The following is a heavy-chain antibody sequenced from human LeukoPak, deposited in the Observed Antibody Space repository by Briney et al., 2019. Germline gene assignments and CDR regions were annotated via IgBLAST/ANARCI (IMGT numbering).Heavy chain of an antibody. V-gene: IGHV4-34*01. D-gene: IGHD6-25*01. CDR3: ARGSDRSKAGDH. CDR2: IHPSGIF. Sequence: PSETLSLTCAVYGGSCDDYYCSWLRQPPGKGLEWIGEIHPSGIFYYNSSLMSRVTISIDTSKSQFSLRLTSVTAADTAFYYCARGSDRSKAGDHWGQGSLVTVSS. CDR1: GGSCDDYY. J-gene: IGHJ4*02.